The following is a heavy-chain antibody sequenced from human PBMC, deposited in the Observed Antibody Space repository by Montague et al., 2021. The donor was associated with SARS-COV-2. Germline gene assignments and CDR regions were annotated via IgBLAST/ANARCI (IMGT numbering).Heavy chain of an antibody. CDR3: ARSTKRVFTYDYDSSGYASDY. J-gene: IGHJ4*02. CDR2: INHSGST. CDR1: GGSFSGYY. V-gene: IGHV4-34*01. D-gene: IGHD3-22*01. Sequence: ETLSLTCAVYGGSFSGYYWSWIRQPPGKGLEWIGEINHSGSTKYNPSLKSRVTISVDTSKNQFSLKLSSVTAADTAVYYCARSTKRVFTYDYDSSGYASDYWGQGTLVTVSS.